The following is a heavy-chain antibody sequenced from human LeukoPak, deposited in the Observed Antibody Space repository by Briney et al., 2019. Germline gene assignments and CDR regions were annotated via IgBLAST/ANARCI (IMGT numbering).Heavy chain of an antibody. V-gene: IGHV1-8*01. CDR1: GYTFTSYD. Sequence: GASVKVSCKASGYTFTSYDINWVRQATGQGLEWMGWMNPNSGNSGYARKFQGRVTMTRNISISTAYMELSSLSSEDTAVYYCATHYDNSGLHSYWGQGTLVTVSS. CDR2: MNPNSGNS. J-gene: IGHJ4*02. CDR3: ATHYDNSGLHSY. D-gene: IGHD3-22*01.